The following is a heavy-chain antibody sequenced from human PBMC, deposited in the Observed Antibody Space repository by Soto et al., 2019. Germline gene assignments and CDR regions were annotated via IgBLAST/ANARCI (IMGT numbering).Heavy chain of an antibody. V-gene: IGHV3-23*01. Sequence: PGESLKLSCAASGFTFSSYAMSWVRQAPGKGLEWVSAISGSDGSTYYADSVKGRFTISRDNSKNTLYLQMNSLRAEDTAVYYCAKDIYGSGSYYNSPFDYWGQGTLVTVSS. CDR2: ISGSDGST. D-gene: IGHD3-10*01. CDR1: GFTFSSYA. CDR3: AKDIYGSGSYYNSPFDY. J-gene: IGHJ4*02.